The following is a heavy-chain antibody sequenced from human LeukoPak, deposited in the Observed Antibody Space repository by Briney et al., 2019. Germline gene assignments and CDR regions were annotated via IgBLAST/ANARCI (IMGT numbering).Heavy chain of an antibody. CDR3: ARVASAWADDY. CDR1: GFSFGYYG. CDR2: ISSGSVTI. D-gene: IGHD6-19*01. V-gene: IGHV3-48*01. Sequence: GGSLRLSCAASGFSFGYYGMNWVRQAPGKGLEWISYISSGSVTIYYADSVQGRFFISRDDAKSSLYLQVNSLRVEDTAMYYCARVASAWADDYWGQGALVTVSS. J-gene: IGHJ4*02.